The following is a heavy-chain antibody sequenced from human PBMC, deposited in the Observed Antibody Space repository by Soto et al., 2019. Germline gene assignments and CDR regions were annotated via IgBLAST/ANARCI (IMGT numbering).Heavy chain of an antibody. J-gene: IGHJ4*02. D-gene: IGHD3-10*01. CDR3: ASESITMVRGVTPYDY. CDR1: GYTFTSYY. Sequence: QVQLVQSGAEVKKPGASVKVSCKASGYTFTSYYMHWVRQAPGQGLEWMGIINPSGGSTSYAQKFQGRVTMTRDTSTSTVDMELSSLRSEDTAVYYCASESITMVRGVTPYDYWGQGTLGTVSS. CDR2: INPSGGST. V-gene: IGHV1-46*03.